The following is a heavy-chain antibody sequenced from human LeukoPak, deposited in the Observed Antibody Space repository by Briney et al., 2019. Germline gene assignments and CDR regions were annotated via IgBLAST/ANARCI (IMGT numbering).Heavy chain of an antibody. CDR3: ARVSYGSGSWTSNWFDP. D-gene: IGHD3-10*01. CDR2: INHSGST. V-gene: IGHV4-34*01. CDR1: GGSFSGYY. Sequence: SETLSLTCAVYGGSFSGYYWSWIRQPPGKGLEWIGEINHSGSTNYNPSLKSRVTMSVDTSKNQFSLKLSSVTAADTAVYYCARVSYGSGSWTSNWFDPWGQGTLVTVSS. J-gene: IGHJ5*02.